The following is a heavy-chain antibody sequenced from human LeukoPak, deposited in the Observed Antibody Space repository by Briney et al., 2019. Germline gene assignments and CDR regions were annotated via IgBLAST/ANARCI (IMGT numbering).Heavy chain of an antibody. CDR2: ISSSGSTI. D-gene: IGHD3-3*01. Sequence: GGSLRLSCAASGFTFSDYYMSWIRQAPGKGLEWVSYISSSGSTIYYADSVKGRFTISRDNAKNSLYLQMNSLRAEDTAVYYCASQSYYDFWSGYPKALDYWGQGTLVTVSS. V-gene: IGHV3-11*04. CDR1: GFTFSDYY. CDR3: ASQSYYDFWSGYPKALDY. J-gene: IGHJ4*02.